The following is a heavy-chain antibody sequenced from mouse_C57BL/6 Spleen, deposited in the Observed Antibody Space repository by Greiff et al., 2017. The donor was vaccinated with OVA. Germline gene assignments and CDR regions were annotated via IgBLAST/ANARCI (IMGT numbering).Heavy chain of an antibody. V-gene: IGHV1-50*01. Sequence: QVQLQQPGAELVKPGASVKLSCKASGYTFTSYWMQWVKQRPGQGLEWIGEIDPSDSYTNYNQKFKGKATLTVDTSSSTAYMQLSSLTSEDSAVYYCAFMVSTGYFDVWGTGTTVTVSS. D-gene: IGHD2-2*01. CDR1: GYTFTSYW. J-gene: IGHJ1*03. CDR3: AFMVSTGYFDV. CDR2: IDPSDSYT.